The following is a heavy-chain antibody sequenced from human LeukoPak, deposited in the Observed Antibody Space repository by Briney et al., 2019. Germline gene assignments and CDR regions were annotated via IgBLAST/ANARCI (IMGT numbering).Heavy chain of an antibody. D-gene: IGHD2-21*02. CDR3: ARESSSTCGGDCYETNSMGAFDI. V-gene: IGHV1-69*13. CDR1: GGTFSSYA. CDR2: IIPIFGTA. J-gene: IGHJ3*02. Sequence: ASVKVSCKASGGTFSSYAISWVRQAPGQGLEWMGGIIPIFGTANYAQKFQGRVTITADESTSTAYMELSSLRSEDTAVYYCARESSSTCGGDCYETNSMGAFDIWGQGTMVTVSS.